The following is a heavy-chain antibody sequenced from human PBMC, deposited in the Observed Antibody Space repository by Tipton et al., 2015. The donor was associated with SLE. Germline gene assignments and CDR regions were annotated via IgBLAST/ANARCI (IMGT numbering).Heavy chain of an antibody. CDR3: AREQFSSSFGDFDI. CDR1: GGSISSGGYY. CDR2: IYHSGST. V-gene: IGHV4-39*07. Sequence: TLTLTCTVSGGSISSGGYYWSWIRQHPGKGLEWIGSIYHSGSTYYNPSLKSRVTISVDTSKNQFSLKLSSVTAADTAVYYCAREQFSSSFGDFDIWGQGTNVTVSS. D-gene: IGHD6-6*01. J-gene: IGHJ3*02.